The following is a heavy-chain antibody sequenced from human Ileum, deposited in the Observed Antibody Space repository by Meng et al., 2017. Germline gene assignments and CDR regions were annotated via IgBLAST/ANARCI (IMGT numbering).Heavy chain of an antibody. V-gene: IGHV4-4*02. D-gene: IGHD2-15*01. CDR3: VRNDYCSGGTCYPHFDY. J-gene: IGHJ4*02. CDR1: GGSINSYVW. Sequence: QVQLEEAGPGLVKPSGTLPLTCAVSGGSINSYVWWSWVRQAPGKGLEWIGEIYPGGSINYNPSLKSRVTISADTSKNQFSLSLDSVTAADTAVYYCVRNDYCSGGTCYPHFDYWGQGTLVTVSS. CDR2: IYPGGSI.